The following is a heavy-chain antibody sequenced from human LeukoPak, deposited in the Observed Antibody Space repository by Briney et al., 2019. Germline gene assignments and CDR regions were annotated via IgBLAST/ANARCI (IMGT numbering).Heavy chain of an antibody. V-gene: IGHV4-59*08. J-gene: IGHJ3*01. Sequence: SETLSLTCTVSGGSISSHYWSWIRQPPGKGLEWIGYIYNSGSTNYNPSLKSRVTISLDTPKNQFSLKLTSVTAADTAVYFCARDDYGVFDAFDVWGQGAVVTVPS. D-gene: IGHD3-16*01. CDR1: GGSISSHY. CDR3: ARDDYGVFDAFDV. CDR2: IYNSGST.